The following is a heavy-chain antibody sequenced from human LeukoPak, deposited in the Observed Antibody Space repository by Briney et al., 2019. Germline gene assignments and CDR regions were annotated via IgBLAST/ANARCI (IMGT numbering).Heavy chain of an antibody. Sequence: GASVRVSCKASGYTFTSYDMNWVGQAPGQGREGMGWMNPKRGNTVYAQKLKGRVTMTRHTSITTAYMELSSLRSEDTAVYYCARAQQLNYYYYYMDVWGKGTTVTVSS. CDR2: MNPKRGNT. CDR1: GYTFTSYD. D-gene: IGHD6-13*01. CDR3: ARAQQLNYYYYYMDV. V-gene: IGHV1-8*01. J-gene: IGHJ6*03.